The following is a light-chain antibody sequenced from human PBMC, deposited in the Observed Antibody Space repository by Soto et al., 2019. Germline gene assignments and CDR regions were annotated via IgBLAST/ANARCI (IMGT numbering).Light chain of an antibody. CDR1: QSVSSSY. J-gene: IGKJ5*01. V-gene: IGKV3D-20*02. CDR2: DAS. Sequence: VLTKSLCTLCLSPGLRPTLCCRASQSVSSSYLAWYQQKRGQAPRALIYDASNRATGIPARFSGNASGTDFTLTISSLEPEDFAVYYCQQRSNPITFGHGTRLEIK. CDR3: QQRSNPIT.